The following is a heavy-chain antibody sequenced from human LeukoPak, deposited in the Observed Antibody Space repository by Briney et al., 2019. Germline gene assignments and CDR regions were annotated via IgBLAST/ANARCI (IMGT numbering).Heavy chain of an antibody. CDR3: ARKFTVAGINWYFDL. CDR1: GFTFSNYW. Sequence: GGSLRLSCAASGFTFSNYWMSWVRQAPGKGLQWVANIKQDGSEKYYVDSVKGRFTISRDNAKNSLYLQMDSLRADDTAVYFCARKFTVAGINWYFDLWGRGTLVTVSS. V-gene: IGHV3-7*01. J-gene: IGHJ2*01. D-gene: IGHD6-19*01. CDR2: IKQDGSEK.